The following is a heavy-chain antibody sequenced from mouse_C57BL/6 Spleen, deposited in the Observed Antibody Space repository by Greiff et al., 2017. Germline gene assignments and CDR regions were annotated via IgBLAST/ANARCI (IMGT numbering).Heavy chain of an antibody. D-gene: IGHD2-5*01. V-gene: IGHV5-12*01. CDR3: ASDSNFVWFAY. Sequence: EVKVEESGGGLVQPGGSLKLSCAASGFTFSDYYMYWVRQTPEKRLEWVAYISNGGGSTYYPDTVKGRFTISRDNAKNTLYLQMSRLKSEDTAMYYCASDSNFVWFAYWGQGTLVTVSA. CDR1: GFTFSDYY. CDR2: ISNGGGST. J-gene: IGHJ3*01.